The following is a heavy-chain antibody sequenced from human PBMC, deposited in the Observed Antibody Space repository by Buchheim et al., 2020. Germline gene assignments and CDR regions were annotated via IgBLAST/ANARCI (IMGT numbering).Heavy chain of an antibody. CDR2: ISGSGDST. J-gene: IGHJ6*03. CDR3: AKATDSSSSSYYYYMDV. CDR1: GFTFSSYA. D-gene: IGHD6-6*01. Sequence: EVQLLESGGGLIQPGGSLRLSCAASGFTFSSYAMSWVRQAPGKGLEWVSAISGSGDSTYYADSAKGRFTISRDNSKNTLYLQLHSLRAEDTAVYYCAKATDSSSSSYYYYMDVWGKGTT. V-gene: IGHV3-23*01.